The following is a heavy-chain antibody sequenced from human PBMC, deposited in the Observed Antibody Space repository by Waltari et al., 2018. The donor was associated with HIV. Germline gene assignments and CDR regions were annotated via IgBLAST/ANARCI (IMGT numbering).Heavy chain of an antibody. CDR1: GYTFTGYY. V-gene: IGHV1-2*02. CDR2: INPNSGGT. Sequence: QAPLVQSGAEVKKPGASVKVSRKASGYTFTGYYIPWVRQAPGQGLEWMGCINPNSGGTNYAQKFQGRVTMTRDTSTSTSYMELNRLRSDDTAVYYCARGIRLVWGQGTLVTVSS. CDR3: ARGIRLV. D-gene: IGHD1-20*01. J-gene: IGHJ4*02.